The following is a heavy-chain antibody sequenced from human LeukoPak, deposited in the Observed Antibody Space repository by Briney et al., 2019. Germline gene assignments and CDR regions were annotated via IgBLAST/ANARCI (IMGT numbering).Heavy chain of an antibody. Sequence: SETLSLTCAVYGGSFSGYHWSWIRQPPGKGLEWIGEINHSGSTNYNPSLKSRVTISVDTSKNQFSLKLSSVTAADTAVYYCARGRVVGATRHGFDPWGQGTLVTVSS. CDR3: ARGRVVGATRHGFDP. D-gene: IGHD1-26*01. V-gene: IGHV4-34*01. CDR2: INHSGST. J-gene: IGHJ5*02. CDR1: GGSFSGYH.